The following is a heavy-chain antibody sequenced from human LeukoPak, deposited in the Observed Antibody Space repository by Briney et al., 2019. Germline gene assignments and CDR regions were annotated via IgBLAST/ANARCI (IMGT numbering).Heavy chain of an antibody. Sequence: PGASLRLSCAASEFSFSIYAMSWVRQAPGKGLEWVSAISPGGDTIYYLDSVKGRFTISRDNSKNTLYLQMNSLRAEDTAVYYCARRTTVVGPAPFDHWGQGTLVTVSS. D-gene: IGHD4-23*01. CDR1: EFSFSIYA. CDR3: ARRTTVVGPAPFDH. J-gene: IGHJ4*02. V-gene: IGHV3-23*01. CDR2: ISPGGDTI.